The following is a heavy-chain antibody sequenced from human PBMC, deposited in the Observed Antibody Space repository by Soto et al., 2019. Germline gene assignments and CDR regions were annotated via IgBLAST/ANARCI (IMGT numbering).Heavy chain of an antibody. CDR3: AREGGSRTFDY. V-gene: IGHV3-13*01. J-gene: IGHJ4*02. D-gene: IGHD3-10*01. CDR1: GFTFSSYD. CDR2: IGTAGDT. Sequence: GGSLRLSCAASGFTFSSYDMHWVRQATGKGLEWVSAIGTAGDTYYPGSVKGRFTISRENAKNSLYLQMNSLRAEDTAVYYCAREGGSRTFDYWGQGTLVTVSS.